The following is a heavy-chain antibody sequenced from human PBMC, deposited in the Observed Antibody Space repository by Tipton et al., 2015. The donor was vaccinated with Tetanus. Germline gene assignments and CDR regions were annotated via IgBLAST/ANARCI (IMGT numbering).Heavy chain of an antibody. CDR2: ISISGDST. V-gene: IGHV3-23*01. D-gene: IGHD6-13*01. CDR3: AKALGSSAWYGT. CDR1: GFTFSNHA. J-gene: IGHJ5*02. Sequence: SLRLSCAASGFTFSNHAMTWVRQAPGKGLEWVSAISISGDSTYYADSVKGRFTISRDNSKDTLYLQMHSLRVEDTAVYYCAKALGSSAWYGTWGQGTLVTVSS.